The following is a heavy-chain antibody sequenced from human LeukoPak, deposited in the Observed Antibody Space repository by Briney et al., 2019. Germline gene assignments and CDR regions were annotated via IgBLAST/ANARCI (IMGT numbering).Heavy chain of an antibody. V-gene: IGHV3-21*06. CDR1: GFTFSNYG. CDR2: ISSSCSYI. J-gene: IGHJ4*02. D-gene: IGHD1-7*01. CDR3: ARDLYWNYHSLDY. Sequence: GGTLRLSCAASGFTFSNYGMSWGRDPPGTGLEWVSSISSSCSYISYAYSLQGRFTISRDTAKNSLYLQMNSLRADDTAIYYCARDLYWNYHSLDYGGQGTLVAVSS.